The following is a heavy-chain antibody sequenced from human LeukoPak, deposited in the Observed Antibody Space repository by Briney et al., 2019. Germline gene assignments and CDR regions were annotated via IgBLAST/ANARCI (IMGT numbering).Heavy chain of an antibody. D-gene: IGHD3-22*01. J-gene: IGHJ4*02. CDR1: GFTFHDYG. Sequence: PGGSLRLSCAASGFTFHDYGMSWVRQAPGKGLEWVSGINWNGGSKGYADSVKGRFTISRDNAKNSLYLQMNSLRAEDTALYYCARVIPYYYGSSGYYYYFDYWGQGTLVTVSS. V-gene: IGHV3-20*04. CDR3: ARVIPYYYGSSGYYYYFDY. CDR2: INWNGGSK.